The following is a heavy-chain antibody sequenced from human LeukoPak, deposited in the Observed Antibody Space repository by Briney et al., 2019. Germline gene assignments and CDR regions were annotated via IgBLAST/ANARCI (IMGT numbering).Heavy chain of an antibody. CDR1: GFTFNSYW. J-gene: IGHJ3*02. V-gene: IGHV3-66*01. CDR3: ARGWSGYDTVAQDAFDI. Sequence: PGGSLRLSCAASGFTFNSYWMHWVRQAPGKGLEWVSVIYSGGSTYYADSVKGRFTISRDNSKNTLYLQMNSLRAEDTAVYYCARGWSGYDTVAQDAFDIWGQGTMVTVSS. CDR2: IYSGGST. D-gene: IGHD5-12*01.